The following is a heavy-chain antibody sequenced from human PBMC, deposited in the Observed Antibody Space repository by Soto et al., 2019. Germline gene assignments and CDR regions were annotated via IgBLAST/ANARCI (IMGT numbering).Heavy chain of an antibody. J-gene: IGHJ4*02. CDR1: GGSVSNKTYY. V-gene: IGHV4-61*01. CDR2: VYYSGTT. D-gene: IGHD4-17*01. Sequence: SETLSLTCPVSGGSVSNKTYYWSWIRQPPGKRLEWIGYVYYSGTTNYNPSLKSRVTISVDLSKNQFSLRLSSVTTADTALYYCARTTAVPNTLRSRYFFDYWGQGTLVTVSS. CDR3: ARTTAVPNTLRSRYFFDY.